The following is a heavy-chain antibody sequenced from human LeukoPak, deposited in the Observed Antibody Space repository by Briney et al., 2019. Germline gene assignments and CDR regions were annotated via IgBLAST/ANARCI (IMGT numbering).Heavy chain of an antibody. CDR2: INTNTGNP. V-gene: IGHV7-4-1*02. D-gene: IGHD2-15*01. Sequence: ASVKVSCKASGYTFTSYAMNWVRQAPGQGLEWMGWINTNTGNPTYAQGFTGRFVFSLDTSVSTAYLQISSLKAEDTAVYYCARLRGPNCSGGSCYFGGYFDYWGQGTLVTVSS. J-gene: IGHJ4*02. CDR3: ARLRGPNCSGGSCYFGGYFDY. CDR1: GYTFTSYA.